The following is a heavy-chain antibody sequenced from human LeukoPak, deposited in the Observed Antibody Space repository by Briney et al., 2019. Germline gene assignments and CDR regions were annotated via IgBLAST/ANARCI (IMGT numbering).Heavy chain of an antibody. CDR1: GGSFSSSTYY. V-gene: IGHV4-39*07. D-gene: IGHD3-10*01. Sequence: SETLSLTCTVSGGSFSSSTYYWGWIRQPPGKGLEWIGSISYSGSTYYNPSLKSRVTISVDTSKNQFSLKLTSVTAADTAVYYCARAVLLWFGELLRPYNWFDPWGQGTLVTVSS. CDR2: ISYSGST. CDR3: ARAVLLWFGELLRPYNWFDP. J-gene: IGHJ5*02.